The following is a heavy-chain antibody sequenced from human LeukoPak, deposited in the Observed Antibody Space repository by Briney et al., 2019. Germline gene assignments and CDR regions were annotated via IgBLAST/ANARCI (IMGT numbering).Heavy chain of an antibody. CDR3: ARPHYYYYMDV. Sequence: GGSLRLSCAASGFTFSSYSMNWVRQALRKGVEWVSSISSSSSYIYYADSVKGRFTISRDNAKNSLYLQMNSLRAEDTAVYYCARPHYYYYMDVWGKGTTVTVSS. J-gene: IGHJ6*03. CDR1: GFTFSSYS. V-gene: IGHV3-21*01. CDR2: ISSSSSYI.